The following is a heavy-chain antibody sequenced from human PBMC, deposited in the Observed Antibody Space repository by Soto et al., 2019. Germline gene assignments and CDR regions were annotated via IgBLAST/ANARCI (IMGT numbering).Heavy chain of an antibody. V-gene: IGHV4-30-4*01. D-gene: IGHD3-22*01. CDR3: ERDYDSSGYNL. Sequence: SETLSLTCTVSGGSISSGDYYWSWIRQPPGKGLEWIGYIYYSGSTYYNPSLKSRVTISVDTSKNQFSLKLSSVTAADTAVYYCERDYDSSGYNLWGQGTLVTVYS. CDR2: IYYSGST. J-gene: IGHJ5*02. CDR1: GGSISSGDYY.